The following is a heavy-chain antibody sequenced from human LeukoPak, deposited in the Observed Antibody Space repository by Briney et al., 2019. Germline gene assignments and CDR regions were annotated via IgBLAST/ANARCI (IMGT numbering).Heavy chain of an antibody. CDR2: IDPKSDVT. CDR1: GYTLTDNH. CDR3: ARELGINAFDV. Sequence: ASVKVSCKATGYTLTDNHLYWVRQAPGQGLEWMGWIDPKSDVTNFAQNSQGRLTMTTDTSISTAYMELSRRTSDDTTVYYCARELGINAFDVWGQGTLVTVSS. J-gene: IGHJ3*01. D-gene: IGHD1-26*01. V-gene: IGHV1-2*02.